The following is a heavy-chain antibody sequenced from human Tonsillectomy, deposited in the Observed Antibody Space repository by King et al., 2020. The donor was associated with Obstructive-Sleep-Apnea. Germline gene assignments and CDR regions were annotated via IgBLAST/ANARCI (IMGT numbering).Heavy chain of an antibody. J-gene: IGHJ4*02. Sequence: EVQLVESGGGLVEPGGSLRLSCAASGFTFNKAWMSWVRQAPGKGLEWVGRIKTKTDDGPTDYAAPVKGRFTISRDDSKNMLYLQMSSLKTEDTAVYYCTTERSGGSCYFQNWGQGTLVTVPS. CDR3: TTERSGGSCYFQN. D-gene: IGHD2-15*01. CDR1: GFTFNKAW. V-gene: IGHV3-15*01. CDR2: IKTKTDDGPT.